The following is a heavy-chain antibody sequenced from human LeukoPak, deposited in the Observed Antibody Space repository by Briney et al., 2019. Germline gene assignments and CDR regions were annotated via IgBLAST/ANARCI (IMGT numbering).Heavy chain of an antibody. CDR2: ITSSGTHI. Sequence: PGGSLRLSCAASGFTFSSFNMNWVRQAPGKAMEWVSSITSSGTHIFYADSVRGRFTISRDNAKNSLYLQMDSLGPDDTALYYCARDMGLGYCSGGSCYRYYYYYMDVWGKGTTVTVSS. V-gene: IGHV3-21*04. J-gene: IGHJ6*03. CDR1: GFTFSSFN. CDR3: ARDMGLGYCSGGSCYRYYYYYMDV. D-gene: IGHD2-15*01.